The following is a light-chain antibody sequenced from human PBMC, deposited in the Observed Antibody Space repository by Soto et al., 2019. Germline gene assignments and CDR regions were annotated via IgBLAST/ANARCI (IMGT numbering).Light chain of an antibody. V-gene: IGKV3-15*01. CDR2: GAS. J-gene: IGKJ4*01. CDR3: QQRSNWPLT. CDR1: QSVSSN. Sequence: EILMTQSLATLSVNPGERATLSCRASQSVSSNLAWYQQKPGQAPRLLIYGASTRATGIPARFSGSGSGTEFTLTISSLEPADFAVYYCQQRSNWPLTFGGGTKV.